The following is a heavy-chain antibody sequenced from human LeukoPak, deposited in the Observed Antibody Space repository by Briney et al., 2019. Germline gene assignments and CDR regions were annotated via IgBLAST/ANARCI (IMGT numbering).Heavy chain of an antibody. D-gene: IGHD2-8*02. CDR2: INHSGST. V-gene: IGHV4-34*01. Sequence: SETLSLTCAVYGGSFSGYYWSWIRQPPGKGLEWIGEINHSGSTNYNPSLKSRVTISVDKSKNQFSLKLSSVTAADTAVYYCARLISAGGFDYWGQGTLVTVSP. J-gene: IGHJ4*02. CDR3: ARLISAGGFDY. CDR1: GGSFSGYY.